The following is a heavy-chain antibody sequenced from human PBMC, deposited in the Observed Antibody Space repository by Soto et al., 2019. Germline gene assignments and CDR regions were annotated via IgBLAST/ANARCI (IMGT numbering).Heavy chain of an antibody. CDR1: GGTFSSYA. J-gene: IGHJ6*02. D-gene: IGHD6-13*01. CDR3: ASDRCIAAADYYYYYGMDV. Sequence: QVQLVQSGAEVKKPGSSVKVSCKASGGTFSSYAISWVRQAPGQGLEWMGGIIPIFGTANYAQKFQGRVTITADESTSTAYMELSSLRSEDTAVYYCASDRCIAAADYYYYYGMDVWGQGTTVTVSS. CDR2: IIPIFGTA. V-gene: IGHV1-69*01.